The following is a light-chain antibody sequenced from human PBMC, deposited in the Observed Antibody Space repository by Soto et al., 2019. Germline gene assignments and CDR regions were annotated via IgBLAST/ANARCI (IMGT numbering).Light chain of an antibody. CDR1: QTISSW. J-gene: IGKJ2*01. Sequence: DIQMTQSPSTLSGSVGDRVTITCRASQTISSWLAWYQQKPGKAPKLLIYATSTLESGVPATFSGSGSGTDFTLTISSLQSEDLATYYCQQSLTVPYTFGQGTKLEIK. V-gene: IGKV1-5*01. CDR3: QQSLTVPYT. CDR2: ATS.